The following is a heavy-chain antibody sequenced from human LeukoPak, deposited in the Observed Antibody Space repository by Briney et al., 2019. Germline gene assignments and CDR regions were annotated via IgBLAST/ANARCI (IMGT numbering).Heavy chain of an antibody. CDR3: AKDISWTDYYYYGMDV. V-gene: IGHV3-9*01. J-gene: IGHJ6*02. Sequence: GGSLRLSCAASGFTFDDYAMHWVRQAPGKGLEWVSGISWNSGSIGYADSVKGRFTISRDNAKNSLYLQMNSLRAEDTALYYCAKDISWTDYYYYGMDVWGQGITVTVSS. CDR1: GFTFDDYA. CDR2: ISWNSGSI. D-gene: IGHD6-13*01.